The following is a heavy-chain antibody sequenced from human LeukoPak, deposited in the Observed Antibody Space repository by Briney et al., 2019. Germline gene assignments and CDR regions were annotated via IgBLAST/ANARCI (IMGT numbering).Heavy chain of an antibody. CDR1: GYTFTSYY. CDR2: INPNSGGT. V-gene: IGHV1-2*02. CDR3: ARSRRLSSSWYNYYYYGMDV. D-gene: IGHD6-13*01. J-gene: IGHJ6*02. Sequence: GASVKVSCKASGYTFTSYYMHWVRQAPGQGLEWMGWINPNSGGTNYAQKFQGRVTMTRDTSITTAYMELTRLRSDDTAVYYCARSRRLSSSWYNYYYYGMDVWGQGTTVTVFS.